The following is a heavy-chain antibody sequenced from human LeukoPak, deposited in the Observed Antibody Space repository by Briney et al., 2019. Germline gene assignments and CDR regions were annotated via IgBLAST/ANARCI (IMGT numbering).Heavy chain of an antibody. CDR3: VRGGWELDY. V-gene: IGHV3-7*01. Sequence: PGGPLRLSCAASGFSVRDFWMAWVRRAPGKGLEWVAHIKEDRTADYYVDSVKGRFTISKDDGKNSLHLQMNSLRVEDTAVYYCVRGGWELDYWGQGTLVTVSS. J-gene: IGHJ4*02. CDR1: GFSVRDFW. CDR2: IKEDRTAD. D-gene: IGHD4-23*01.